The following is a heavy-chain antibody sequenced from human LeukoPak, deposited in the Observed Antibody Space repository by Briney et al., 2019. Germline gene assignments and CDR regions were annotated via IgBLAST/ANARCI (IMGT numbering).Heavy chain of an antibody. CDR2: IKEDGSEI. V-gene: IGHV3-7*01. D-gene: IGHD4-23*01. Sequence: GGSLRLSCAASAFTFSSYWMSWARQAPGKGLEWVANIKEDGSEINYVDSVKGRFTISRDNAKNSVYLQMNSLRVEDTAVYYCARDRGYSSFDHWGQGTLVTVSS. CDR3: ARDRGYSSFDH. J-gene: IGHJ4*02. CDR1: AFTFSSYW.